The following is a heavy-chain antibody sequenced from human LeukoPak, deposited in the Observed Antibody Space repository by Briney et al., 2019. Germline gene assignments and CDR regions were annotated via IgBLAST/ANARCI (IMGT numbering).Heavy chain of an antibody. CDR1: GFTFSSYA. CDR3: AKDGSPYDFWSGYYDPFDY. D-gene: IGHD3-3*01. J-gene: IGHJ4*02. V-gene: IGHV3-23*01. Sequence: GGSLRLSCAASGFTFSSYAMSWVRQAPGKGLEWVSAISGSGGSTYYADSVKGRFTISRDNSKNTLYLQMNSLRAEDTAEYYCAKDGSPYDFWSGYYDPFDYWGQGTLVTVSS. CDR2: ISGSGGST.